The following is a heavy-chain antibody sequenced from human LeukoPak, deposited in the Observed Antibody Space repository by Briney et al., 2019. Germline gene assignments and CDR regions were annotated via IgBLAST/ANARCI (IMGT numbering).Heavy chain of an antibody. CDR2: IYHSGST. V-gene: IGHV4-38-2*02. CDR1: GYSISSGYY. J-gene: IGHJ4*02. CDR3: AIYYYDSRFNQQFDY. D-gene: IGHD3-22*01. Sequence: SETLSLTCTVSGYSISSGYYWGWIRQPPGQGLEWIGSIYHSGSTYYNPSLKSRVTISVDTSKNQFSLKLSSVTAADTAVYYCAIYYYDSRFNQQFDYWGQGTLVTVSS.